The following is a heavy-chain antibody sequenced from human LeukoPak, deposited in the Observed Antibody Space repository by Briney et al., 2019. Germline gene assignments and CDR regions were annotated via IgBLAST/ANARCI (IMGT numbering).Heavy chain of an antibody. V-gene: IGHV4-30-2*01. CDR3: ARGSRLGAFDI. J-gene: IGHJ3*02. CDR1: GGSISSSSYY. Sequence: LSLTCTVSGGSISSSSYYWSWIRQPPGKGLEWIGYIYHSGSTYYNPSLKSRVTISVDRSKNQFSLKLSSVTAADTAVYYCARGSRLGAFDIWGQGTMVTVSS. CDR2: IYHSGST. D-gene: IGHD3-16*01.